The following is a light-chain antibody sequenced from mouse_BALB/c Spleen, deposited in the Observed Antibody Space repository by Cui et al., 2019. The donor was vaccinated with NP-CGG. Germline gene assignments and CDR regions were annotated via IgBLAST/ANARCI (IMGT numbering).Light chain of an antibody. V-gene: IGLV1*01. CDR1: TGAVTTSNY. CDR2: GTN. Sequence: HAVATQESELTTSPGETVTLTCRSSTGAVTTSNYANWVQEKPDHLFTGLIGGTNNRVPGVPARFSGSLIGDKAALTITGAQTEDEAIYFCALWYSNHWVFGGGTKLTVL. CDR3: ALWYSNHWV. J-gene: IGLJ1*01.